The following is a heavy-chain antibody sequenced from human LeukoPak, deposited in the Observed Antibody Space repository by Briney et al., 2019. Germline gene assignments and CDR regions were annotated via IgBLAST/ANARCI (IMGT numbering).Heavy chain of an antibody. CDR3: AKDVRGEAAAQDY. CDR1: GFTFTSYG. CDR2: IRFDGSKT. D-gene: IGHD6-13*01. J-gene: IGHJ4*02. V-gene: IGHV3-30*02. Sequence: RGSLGLSCVASGFTFTSYGMHWVRQAPGKGPEWVAVIRFDGSKTYYADSVKGRFTISRDTSKNTLYLQMNSLRPEDTAAYYCAKDVRGEAAAQDYWGQGTLVTVSS.